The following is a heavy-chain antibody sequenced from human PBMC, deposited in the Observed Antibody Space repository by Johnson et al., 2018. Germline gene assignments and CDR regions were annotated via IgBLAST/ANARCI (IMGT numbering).Heavy chain of an antibody. CDR3: ARPRRDGYNYYAVDI. CDR2: IYPGDSDT. CDR1: GYSFTSYW. Sequence: EVQLVETGAEVKKPGDSLKISCKGSGYSFTSYWIGWVRQMPGKGLVWMGIIYPGDSDTRYSPSFQGQVTISADKSISTAYLQWSSQKASDTAMYYCARPRRDGYNYYAVDIWGQGTMVTVSS. J-gene: IGHJ3*02. V-gene: IGHV5-51*01. D-gene: IGHD5-24*01.